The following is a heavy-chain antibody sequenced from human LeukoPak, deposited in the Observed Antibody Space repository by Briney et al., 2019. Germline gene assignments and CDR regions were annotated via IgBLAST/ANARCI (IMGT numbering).Heavy chain of an antibody. J-gene: IGHJ4*02. CDR2: INPNSGGT. CDR1: GYTFTGYY. CDR3: ARDEGYCSSTSCPTSPDY. D-gene: IGHD2-2*01. V-gene: IGHV1-2*02. Sequence: ASVKVSCKASGYTFTGYYMHWVRQAPGQGLEWMGWINPNSGGTNYAQKFQGRVTMTRDTSISTAYMELSRLRSDDTAVYYCARDEGYCSSTSCPTSPDYWGQGTLVTVSS.